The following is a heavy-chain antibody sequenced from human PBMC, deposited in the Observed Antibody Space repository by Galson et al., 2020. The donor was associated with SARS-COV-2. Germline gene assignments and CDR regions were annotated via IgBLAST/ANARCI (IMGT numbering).Heavy chain of an antibody. V-gene: IGHV4-39*01. CDR2: IYYSGST. D-gene: IGHD3-9*01. CDR3: ARQYYDLLTGHNWCGP. CDR1: GGSISDNPHY. Sequence: SETLSLTCTVSGGSISDNPHYWGWIRQPPGKGLEWIGTIYYSGSTYYNPSLKSRVTISVDTPKNQFSLNLTSVTAADTAVYYCARQYYDLLTGHNWCGPWGQGSRATVSS. J-gene: IGHJ5*02.